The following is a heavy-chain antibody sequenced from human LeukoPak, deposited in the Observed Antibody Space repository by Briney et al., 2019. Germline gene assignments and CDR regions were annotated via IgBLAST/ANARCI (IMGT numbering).Heavy chain of an antibody. CDR1: GFTFSSYS. D-gene: IGHD6-19*01. CDR3: ARELHSSGWH. V-gene: IGHV3-48*01. CDR2: ISSSSTI. Sequence: PGGSLRLSCAASGFTFSSYSMNWVRQAPGKGLEWVSYISSSSTIYYADSVEGRFTISRDNAKNSLYLQMNSLRAEDTAVYYCARELHSSGWHWGQGTLVTVSS. J-gene: IGHJ4*02.